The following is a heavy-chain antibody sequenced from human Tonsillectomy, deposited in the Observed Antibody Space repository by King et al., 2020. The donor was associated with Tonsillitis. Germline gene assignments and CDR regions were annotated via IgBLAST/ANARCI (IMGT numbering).Heavy chain of an antibody. CDR2: IRSKTYGGTT. V-gene: IGHV3-49*04. CDR1: GFTFGDYA. Sequence: QLVQSGGGLVQPGRSLRLSCTASGFTFGDYAMSWVRQAPGKGLEWVGFIRSKTYGGTTEYAASVKGRFTISRVDSKSIAYLQMNSLKTEDTAVYYCTREVTIFDYWGQGTLVTVSS. J-gene: IGHJ4*02. D-gene: IGHD3-3*01. CDR3: TREVTIFDY.